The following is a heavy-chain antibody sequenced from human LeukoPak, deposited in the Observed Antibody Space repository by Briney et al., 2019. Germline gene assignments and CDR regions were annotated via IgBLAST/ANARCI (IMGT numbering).Heavy chain of an antibody. CDR2: IYYSGST. V-gene: IGHV4-59*01. CDR3: ARGNYDSSGYSDDAFDI. CDR1: GGSISSYY. Sequence: SETLSLTCTVSGGSISSYYWSRIRQPPGKGLEWIGYIYYSGSTNYNPSLKSRVTISVDTSKNQFSLKLGSVTAADTAVYYCARGNYDSSGYSDDAFDIWGQGTMVPVSS. J-gene: IGHJ3*02. D-gene: IGHD3-22*01.